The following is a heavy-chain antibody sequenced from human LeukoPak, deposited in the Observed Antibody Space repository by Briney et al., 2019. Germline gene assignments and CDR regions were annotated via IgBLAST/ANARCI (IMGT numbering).Heavy chain of an antibody. Sequence: ASVNVSCKASGYTFTSYCISWVRQAPGQGLEWMGWISAYNGNTNNAQKLQGRVTMTTDTSTSTAYMELRSLRSDDTAVYYCARDRASSGYYLGKYFDYWGQRTLVTVSS. CDR1: GYTFTSYC. V-gene: IGHV1-18*01. CDR2: ISAYNGNT. CDR3: ARDRASSGYYLGKYFDY. D-gene: IGHD3-22*01. J-gene: IGHJ4*02.